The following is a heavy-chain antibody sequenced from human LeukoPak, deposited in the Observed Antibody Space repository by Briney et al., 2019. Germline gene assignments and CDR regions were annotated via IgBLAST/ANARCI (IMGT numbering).Heavy chain of an antibody. Sequence: GGSLRLSCTASGYTFSSYWMNWVRQAPGKGLEWVANIKQDGSEKYYVDSVKGRFTISRDNAKKSLYLQMNSLRAEDTAVYYCATDSSLSPDSWGEGTLVTVSS. CDR3: ATDSSLSPDS. CDR2: IKQDGSEK. D-gene: IGHD2-2*01. CDR1: GYTFSSYW. V-gene: IGHV3-7*01. J-gene: IGHJ5*01.